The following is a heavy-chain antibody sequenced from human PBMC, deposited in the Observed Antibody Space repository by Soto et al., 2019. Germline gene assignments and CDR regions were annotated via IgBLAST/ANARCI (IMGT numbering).Heavy chain of an antibody. CDR3: ARDGRYCISTSCYRNDAFDI. CDR2: INPNSGGT. Sequence: QVQLVQSGAEVKKPGASVKVSCKASGYTFTGYYMHWVRQAPGQGLEWMGWINPNSGGTNYAQKLQGWVTMTRDTSISTAYRELSRLRSDDTAMYYCARDGRYCISTSCYRNDAFDIWGQGTMVTVSS. V-gene: IGHV1-2*04. CDR1: GYTFTGYY. D-gene: IGHD2-2*01. J-gene: IGHJ3*02.